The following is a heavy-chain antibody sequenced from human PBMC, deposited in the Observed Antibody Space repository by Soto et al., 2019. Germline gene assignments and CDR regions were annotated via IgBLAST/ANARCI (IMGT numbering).Heavy chain of an antibody. CDR1: GFTFSSYG. V-gene: IGHV3-30*18. J-gene: IGHJ4*02. D-gene: IGHD6-19*01. CDR3: AKEDLVAMDSSGWEDPGYFDY. CDR2: ISYDGSNK. Sequence: GGSLRLSCAASGFTFSSYGMHWVRQAPGKGLEWVAVISYDGSNKYYADSVKGRFTISRDNSKNTLYLQMNSLRAEDTAVYYCAKEDLVAMDSSGWEDPGYFDYWGQGTLVTVSS.